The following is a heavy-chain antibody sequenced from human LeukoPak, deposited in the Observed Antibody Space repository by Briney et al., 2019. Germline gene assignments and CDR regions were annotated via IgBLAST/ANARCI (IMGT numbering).Heavy chain of an antibody. Sequence: ASVKVSCKASGYTFTSYGISWVRQAPGQGLEWVGWINTNTGNPTYAQGFTGRFVFSSVTSVSTAYLQISSLKAEDTAVYYCARPRYGSGSYVFDYWGQGTLVTVSS. D-gene: IGHD3-10*01. V-gene: IGHV7-4-1*02. CDR3: ARPRYGSGSYVFDY. J-gene: IGHJ4*02. CDR2: INTNTGNP. CDR1: GYTFTSYG.